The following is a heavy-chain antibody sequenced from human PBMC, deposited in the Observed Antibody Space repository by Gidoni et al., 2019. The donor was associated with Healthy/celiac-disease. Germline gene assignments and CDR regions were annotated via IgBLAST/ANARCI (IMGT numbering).Heavy chain of an antibody. J-gene: IGHJ6*02. D-gene: IGHD3-3*01. Sequence: EVQLVQSGAEVNKPGESLRISCKGSGYSFTSYWISWVRQMPGKGLEWMGRIDPSDSYTNYSPSFQGHVTISADKSISTAYLQWSSLKASDTAMYYCASMRAYYDFWSGPQYNYYGMDVWGQGTTVTVSS. CDR3: ASMRAYYDFWSGPQYNYYGMDV. CDR2: IDPSDSYT. CDR1: GYSFTSYW. V-gene: IGHV5-10-1*03.